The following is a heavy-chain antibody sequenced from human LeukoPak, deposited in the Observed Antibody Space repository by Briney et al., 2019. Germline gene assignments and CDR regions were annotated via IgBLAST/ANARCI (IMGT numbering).Heavy chain of an antibody. CDR1: GYTFTSYY. CDR3: AREMGATAGAHFDY. D-gene: IGHD6-13*01. Sequence: ASVQVSCKASGYTFTSYYMHWVRQAPGQGLEWMGIINPSDGSTTDTEKLQGRVTMTRDTSTSTLYMEVSSLRSEDTAVYYCAREMGATAGAHFDYWGQGTLVTVSS. J-gene: IGHJ4*02. V-gene: IGHV1-46*04. CDR2: INPSDGST.